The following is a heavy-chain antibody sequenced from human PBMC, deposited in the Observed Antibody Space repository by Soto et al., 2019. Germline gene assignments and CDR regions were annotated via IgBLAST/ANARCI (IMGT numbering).Heavy chain of an antibody. CDR1: GYTFTSYG. CDR3: ARDPYYGSGRFSWFDP. CDR2: ISAYNGNT. J-gene: IGHJ5*02. Sequence: GASVKVFCKASGYTFTSYGISWVRQAPGQGLEWMGWISAYNGNTNYAQKLQGRVTMTTDTSTSTAYMELRSLRSDDTAVYYCARDPYYGSGRFSWFDPWGQGTLVTVSS. D-gene: IGHD3-10*01. V-gene: IGHV1-18*01.